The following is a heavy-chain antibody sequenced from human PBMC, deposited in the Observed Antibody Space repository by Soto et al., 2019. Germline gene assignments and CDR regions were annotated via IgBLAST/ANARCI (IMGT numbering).Heavy chain of an antibody. CDR3: TTPLGYCSSTSCYRVYYYYGMDV. CDR1: GFTFSNAW. J-gene: IGHJ6*01. Sequence: EVQLVESGGGLVKPGGSLRLSCAASGFTFSNAWMSWVRQAPGKGLEWVGRIKSKTDGGTTDYAAPVKGRFTISRDDSKNTLYLQMNSLKTEDTAVYYCTTPLGYCSSTSCYRVYYYYGMDVW. D-gene: IGHD2-2*02. CDR2: IKSKTDGGTT. V-gene: IGHV3-15*01.